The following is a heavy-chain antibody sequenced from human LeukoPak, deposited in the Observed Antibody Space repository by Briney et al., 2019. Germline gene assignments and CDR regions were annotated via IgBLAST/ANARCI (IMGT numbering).Heavy chain of an antibody. CDR1: GFTFDDYA. J-gene: IGHJ4*02. CDR2: IGWNSGSI. Sequence: GRSLRLSCAASGFTFDDYAMHWVRQAPGKGLEWVSGIGWNSGSIGYADSVKGRFTISRDNAKNSLYLQMNSLRAEDTALYYCAKATNLWFGELGFDYWGQGTLVTVSS. CDR3: AKATNLWFGELGFDY. D-gene: IGHD3-10*01. V-gene: IGHV3-9*01.